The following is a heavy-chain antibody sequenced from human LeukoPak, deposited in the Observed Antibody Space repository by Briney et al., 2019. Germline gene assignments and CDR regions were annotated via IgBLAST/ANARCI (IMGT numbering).Heavy chain of an antibody. D-gene: IGHD3-22*01. CDR3: ARTSIYYDSSGYRS. Sequence: TASETLSLTCAGYGGSFSGYYWSWIRQPPGKGVEWIGEINHSGSTNYNPSLKSRVTISVDTSKNQFSLKLSSVTAADTAVYYCARTSIYYDSSGYRSWGQGTLVTVSS. V-gene: IGHV4-34*01. J-gene: IGHJ5*02. CDR2: INHSGST. CDR1: GGSFSGYY.